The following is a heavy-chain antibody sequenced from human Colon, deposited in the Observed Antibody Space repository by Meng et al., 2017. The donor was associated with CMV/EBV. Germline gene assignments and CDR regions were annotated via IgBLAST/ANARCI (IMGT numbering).Heavy chain of an antibody. CDR2: LNPNSGDT. D-gene: IGHD3-10*01. J-gene: IGHJ4*02. V-gene: IGHV1-2*02. Sequence: VQLVQSGAEVKKPGASVKGSCKTSGYPFTGYFMFGVRQAPGQGLEWMGSLNPNSGDTNSAQKFHGRLTMTRDTSIHTAYMELGSLRSDDTAVYYCATISGGDFDFWGQGTLVTVSS. CDR1: GYPFTGYF. CDR3: ATISGGDFDF.